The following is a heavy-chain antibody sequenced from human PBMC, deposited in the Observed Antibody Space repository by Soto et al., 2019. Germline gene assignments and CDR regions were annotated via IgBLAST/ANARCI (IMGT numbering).Heavy chain of an antibody. CDR1: GYSFTSYD. CDR3: ARARRVPAAAYYYYHYMDV. CDR2: MNPKSGNT. J-gene: IGHJ6*03. Sequence: GASVKVSCKASGYSFTSYDINWLRQATGQGLGWMGWMNPKSGNTGYAQKFQGRVTMTRNTSISTAYMELSSLRSEDTAVYYCARARRVPAAAYYYYHYMDVWGKGTTVTVSS. D-gene: IGHD2-2*01. V-gene: IGHV1-8*01.